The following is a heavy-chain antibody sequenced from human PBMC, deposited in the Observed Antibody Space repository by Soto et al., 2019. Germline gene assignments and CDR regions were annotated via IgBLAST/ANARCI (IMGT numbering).Heavy chain of an antibody. CDR1: GYTFTSYG. J-gene: IGHJ6*02. CDR2: ISAYNGNT. V-gene: IGHV1-18*01. Sequence: ASVKVSCKASGYTFTSYGISWVRQAPGQGLEWMGWISAYNGNTNYAQKLQGRVTMTTDTSTSTAYMELRSLRSDDTAVYYCAREGGCGGDWYSHYYYGMDVWGQGTTVTVSS. D-gene: IGHD2-21*02. CDR3: AREGGCGGDWYSHYYYGMDV.